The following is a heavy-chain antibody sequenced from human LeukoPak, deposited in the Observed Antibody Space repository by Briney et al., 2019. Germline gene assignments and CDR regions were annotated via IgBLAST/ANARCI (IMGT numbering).Heavy chain of an antibody. D-gene: IGHD3-3*01. V-gene: IGHV3-21*01. J-gene: IGHJ4*02. CDR1: GFTFSSYS. Sequence: PGGSLRLSCAASGFTFSSYSMNWVRQAPGKGLEWVSSISSSSSYIYYADSVKGRFTISRDNAKNSLYLQMNSLRAEDTAVYYCARDAPPPFWSGYFDYLGQGTLVIVSS. CDR2: ISSSSSYI. CDR3: ARDAPPPFWSGYFDY.